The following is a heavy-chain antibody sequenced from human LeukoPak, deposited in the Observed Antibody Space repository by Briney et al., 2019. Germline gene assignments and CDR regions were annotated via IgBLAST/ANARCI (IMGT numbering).Heavy chain of an antibody. CDR3: ARQGVFDSGYDH. CDR1: GYSFTSYW. CDR2: IYPGDSDT. V-gene: IGHV5-51*01. D-gene: IGHD5-12*01. Sequence: GESLKISCKGSGYSFTSYWIGWVRPMPGKGVEWMGIIYPGDSDTRYSPSFQGQVTISADKFISTACLPWSSLKTSDPAMYYCARQGVFDSGYDHWGQGTLVTVSS. J-gene: IGHJ5*02.